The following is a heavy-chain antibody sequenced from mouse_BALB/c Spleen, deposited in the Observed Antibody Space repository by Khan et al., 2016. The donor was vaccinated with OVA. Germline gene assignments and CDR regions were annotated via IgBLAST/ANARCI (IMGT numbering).Heavy chain of an antibody. J-gene: IGHJ4*01. CDR1: GYTFTEYS. D-gene: IGHD3-3*01. V-gene: IGHV1-26*01. Sequence: EVQLLESGPELVKPGPSVKISCKTSGYTFTEYSLHWVKQSLRKNLEWIGVLNPNNGVTSYNQKFKGKVTLTLDKSSSTAYMEFRSLTTEDSAVYCCERGAGRYWGQGTSVTVSS. CDR3: ERGAGRY. CDR2: LNPNNGVT.